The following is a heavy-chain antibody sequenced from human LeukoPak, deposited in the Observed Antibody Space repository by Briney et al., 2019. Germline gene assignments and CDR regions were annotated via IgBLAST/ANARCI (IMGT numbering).Heavy chain of an antibody. CDR3: ARRLSGYSGYFSFDY. CDR1: GGSISSSSYY. J-gene: IGHJ4*02. D-gene: IGHD5-12*01. CDR2: IYYGGST. V-gene: IGHV4-39*01. Sequence: PSETLSLTCTVSGGSISSSSYYWGWIRQPPGKGLEWIGSIYYGGSTYYNPSLKSRVTISVDTSKNQFSLKLSSVTAADTAVYYCARRLSGYSGYFSFDYWGQGTLVTVSS.